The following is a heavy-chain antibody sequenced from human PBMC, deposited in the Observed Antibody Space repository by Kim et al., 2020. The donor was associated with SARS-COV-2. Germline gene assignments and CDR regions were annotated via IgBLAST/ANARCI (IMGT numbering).Heavy chain of an antibody. Sequence: IHYADTVQGRFTNARDNAKKSLYLQMNSLRDEDAAVYYCARARSGYFSDYWGQGTLVTVSS. J-gene: IGHJ4*02. CDR2: I. V-gene: IGHV3-48*02. D-gene: IGHD3-22*01. CDR3: ARARSGYFSDY.